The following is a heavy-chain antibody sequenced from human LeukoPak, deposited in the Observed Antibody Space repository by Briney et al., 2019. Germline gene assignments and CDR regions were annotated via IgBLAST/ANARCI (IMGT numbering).Heavy chain of an antibody. CDR1: GFTFSSYG. Sequence: PGGSLRLSCAASGFTFSSYGMHWVRQAPGNGLEWVAVIWYDGSNKYYADSVKGRFTISRDNSKNTLYLQMNSLRAEDTAVYYCARDQTSSDYYYYYGMDVWGQGTTVTVSS. D-gene: IGHD2-2*01. CDR3: ARDQTSSDYYYYYGMDV. CDR2: IWYDGSNK. J-gene: IGHJ6*02. V-gene: IGHV3-33*01.